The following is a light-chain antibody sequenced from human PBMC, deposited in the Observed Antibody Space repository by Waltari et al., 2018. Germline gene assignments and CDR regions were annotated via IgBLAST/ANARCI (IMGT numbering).Light chain of an antibody. Sequence: QSALTQPASVSGSPGQSITISCTGTNDDIGAYNYVSWYQLNPGQAPKLIIYDVSKRPSGVSDRFAGSKSANTASLTISDLQAEDDNDYYCSSYTTGRTVVIFGGGTKLTVL. CDR2: DVS. J-gene: IGLJ2*01. V-gene: IGLV2-14*03. CDR1: NDDIGAYNY. CDR3: SSYTTGRTVVI.